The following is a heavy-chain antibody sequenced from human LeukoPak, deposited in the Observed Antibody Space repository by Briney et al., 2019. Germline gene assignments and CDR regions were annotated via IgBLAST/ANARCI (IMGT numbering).Heavy chain of an antibody. CDR1: GFTFDDYG. Sequence: GSLRLSCAASGFTFDDYGMSWVRQAPGKGLEWVSGINWNGGSTGYADSVKGRFTISRDNAKNSLYLQMNSLRAEDTAVYYCARYHDSSGYYRKNTYFDYWGQGTLVTVSS. CDR2: INWNGGST. CDR3: ARYHDSSGYYRKNTYFDY. J-gene: IGHJ4*02. V-gene: IGHV3-20*04. D-gene: IGHD3-22*01.